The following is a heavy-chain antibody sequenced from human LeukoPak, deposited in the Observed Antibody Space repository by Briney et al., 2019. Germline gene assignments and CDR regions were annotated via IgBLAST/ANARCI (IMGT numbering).Heavy chain of an antibody. D-gene: IGHD1-26*01. J-gene: IGHJ5*02. V-gene: IGHV1-2*02. CDR1: GYSFTDYY. Sequence: AAVKVSCKTSGYSFTDYYMHWVRQAPGQGLEWMGWINPNSGGTSTAQKFQGRITMTRDTSITTVYMEVSWLTSDDTAIYYCARADRLDGSPYLIGPWGQGTLVTVSS. CDR3: ARADRLDGSPYLIGP. CDR2: INPNSGGT.